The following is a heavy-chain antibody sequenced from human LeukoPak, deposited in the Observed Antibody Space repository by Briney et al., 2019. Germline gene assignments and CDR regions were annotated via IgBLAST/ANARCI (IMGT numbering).Heavy chain of an antibody. J-gene: IGHJ4*02. D-gene: IGHD3-10*01. CDR3: ARYYGSGKGFDY. CDR1: GFTFSNYG. CDR2: IKQDGSEK. V-gene: IGHV3-7*01. Sequence: PGGSLRLSCAASGFTFSNYGIHWVRQAPGKGLEWVANIKQDGSEKYYVDSVKGRFTISRDNAKNSLYLQMNSLRAEDTAVYYCARYYGSGKGFDYWGQGTLVTVSS.